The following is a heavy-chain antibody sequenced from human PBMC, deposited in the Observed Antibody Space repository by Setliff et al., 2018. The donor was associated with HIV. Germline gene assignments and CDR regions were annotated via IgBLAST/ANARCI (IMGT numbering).Heavy chain of an antibody. CDR3: AKELAASGLGYFDS. J-gene: IGHJ4*02. V-gene: IGHV3-23*01. D-gene: IGHD3-22*01. CDR1: GFTFRNYA. CDR2: ILSTGERT. Sequence: RLSCAASGFTFRNYAMSWVRQAPGEGLEWVSAILSTGERTFYADSVKGRFTISRDNSKNTVYLQMNSLRAEDTAEYYCAKELAASGLGYFDSWGRGILVTVFS.